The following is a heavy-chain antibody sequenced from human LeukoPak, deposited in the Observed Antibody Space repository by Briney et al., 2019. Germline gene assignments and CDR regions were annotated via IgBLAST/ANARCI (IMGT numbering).Heavy chain of an antibody. D-gene: IGHD4-17*01. Sequence: PGGSLRLSCAASGFTFSSYAMSWVRQVPGKGLEWVSAISGSGGSTYYADSVKGRFTISRDNSKNTLYLQMNSLRAEDTAVYYCARDQIPVGDAEDYFYYYGMDVWGQGTTVTVSS. CDR1: GFTFSSYA. J-gene: IGHJ6*02. CDR2: ISGSGGST. V-gene: IGHV3-23*01. CDR3: ARDQIPVGDAEDYFYYYGMDV.